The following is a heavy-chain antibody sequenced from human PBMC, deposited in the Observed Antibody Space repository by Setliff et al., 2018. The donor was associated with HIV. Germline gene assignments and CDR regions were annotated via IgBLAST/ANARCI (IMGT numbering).Heavy chain of an antibody. J-gene: IGHJ4*02. V-gene: IGHV1-18*01. CDR3: ARKYTGGPLDY. CDR2: ISTYNGNT. CDR1: GYTFTSYG. Sequence: ASVKVSCKASGYTFTSYGITWVRQAPGQGIEWMGWISTYNGNTHYAQKLQGRVTMTTDTSTSTAYMELRSLRSDDTAMYYCARKYTGGPLDYWGQGTLVTVSS. D-gene: IGHD6-19*01.